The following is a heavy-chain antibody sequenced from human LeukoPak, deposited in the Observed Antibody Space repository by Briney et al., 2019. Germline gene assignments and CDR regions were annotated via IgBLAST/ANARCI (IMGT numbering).Heavy chain of an antibody. CDR3: ARETKKYYGSGSYPNWFDP. V-gene: IGHV1-46*01. D-gene: IGHD3-10*01. Sequence: ASVKVSCKASGYTFTSYYMHWVRQAPGQGLEWRGIINPSGGSTSYAQKFQGRVTMTRDTSTSTVYMELSSLRSEDTAVYYCARETKKYYGSGSYPNWFDPWGQGTLVTVSS. J-gene: IGHJ5*02. CDR2: INPSGGST. CDR1: GYTFTSYY.